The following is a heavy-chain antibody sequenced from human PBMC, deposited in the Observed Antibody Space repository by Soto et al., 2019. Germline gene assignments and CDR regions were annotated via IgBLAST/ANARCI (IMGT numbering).Heavy chain of an antibody. CDR3: ARRYGPGFDY. J-gene: IGHJ4*02. CDR2: IYYSGST. V-gene: IGHV4-61*08. Sequence: SETLSLTCSVSGGSVSSGDYYWSWIRQPPGKGLEWIGYIYYSGSTNYNPSLKSRVTISVDTSKNQFSLKLSSVTAADTAVYYCARRYGPGFDYWGQGTLVTVSS. D-gene: IGHD4-17*01. CDR1: GGSVSSGDYY.